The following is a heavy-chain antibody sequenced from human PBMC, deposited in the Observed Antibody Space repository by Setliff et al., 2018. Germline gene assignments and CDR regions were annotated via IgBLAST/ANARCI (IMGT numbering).Heavy chain of an antibody. Sequence: SETLSLTCAVSGGSISSSDSNTNWWSWVRQPPGKGLEWIGEINHSGNTNYNPSLKSRVTISVDTSKNQFSLKLSSVTAADTAVYYCARTPDGFLGDGYNLNTLGYFDSWGQGTLVTVSS. V-gene: IGHV4-4*02. CDR1: GGSISSSDSNTNW. CDR3: ARTPDGFLGDGYNLNTLGYFDS. J-gene: IGHJ4*02. D-gene: IGHD3-3*01. CDR2: INHSGNT.